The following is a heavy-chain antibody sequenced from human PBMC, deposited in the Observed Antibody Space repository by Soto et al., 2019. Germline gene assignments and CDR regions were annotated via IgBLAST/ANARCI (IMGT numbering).Heavy chain of an antibody. CDR2: IYSSGSA. J-gene: IGHJ3*02. CDR1: GDSFTSYY. Sequence: SETLSLTCAVSGDSFTSYYLSYIRQPPGKGLEWIGYIYSSGSANYNPSLKSRVTLSIDTSKNQISLTLNSVTAADTAVYFCAGVGKTSSNDAFDIWGQGTMVTVSS. V-gene: IGHV4-59*01. D-gene: IGHD6-13*01. CDR3: AGVGKTSSNDAFDI.